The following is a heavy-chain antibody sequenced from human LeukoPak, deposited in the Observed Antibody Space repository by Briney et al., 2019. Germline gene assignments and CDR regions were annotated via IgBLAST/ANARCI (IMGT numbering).Heavy chain of an antibody. CDR1: GFGLSGIT. Sequence: GGSLRLSCVASGFGLSGITMNWVRQAPGKGLMWVSQSKYDGSTKSYAASVRGRFTISRDNAKNTLYLHMDSLRAEDTAVYYCARSDYFHNWGQGTMVVVSA. V-gene: IGHV3-74*01. J-gene: IGHJ3*01. CDR3: ARSDYFHN. CDR2: SKYDGSTK. D-gene: IGHD3-10*01.